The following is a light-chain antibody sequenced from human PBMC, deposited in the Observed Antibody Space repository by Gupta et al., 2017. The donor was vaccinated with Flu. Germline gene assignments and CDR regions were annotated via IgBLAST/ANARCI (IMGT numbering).Light chain of an antibody. CDR1: QNIRNH. V-gene: IGKV1-33*01. J-gene: IGKJ4*01. CDR3: QQFANLPPS. Sequence: DIQMTQSPSSLSASVGDRVTITCQASQNIRNHLNWYQHKPGKAPKLLIFDASNFDGGVPSKFHGSGSGTHLTVTINSLKSEDFATYYCQQFANLPPSFGGGTKVEIK. CDR2: DAS.